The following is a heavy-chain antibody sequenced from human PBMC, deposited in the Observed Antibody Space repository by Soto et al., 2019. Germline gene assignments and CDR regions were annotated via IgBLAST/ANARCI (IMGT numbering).Heavy chain of an antibody. Sequence: GGSLRLSCVVSGFTFSYYCMSWVRQAPGRGLEWVASISSGGNFIYYADSVRGRFTISRDNAENSLYLQMNSLGVEDTATYYCARTIIAFGEVIAPHWFDPWGQGTQVTVSS. CDR3: ARTIIAFGEVIAPHWFDP. CDR2: ISSGGNFI. V-gene: IGHV3-21*06. D-gene: IGHD3-16*02. J-gene: IGHJ5*02. CDR1: GFTFSYYC.